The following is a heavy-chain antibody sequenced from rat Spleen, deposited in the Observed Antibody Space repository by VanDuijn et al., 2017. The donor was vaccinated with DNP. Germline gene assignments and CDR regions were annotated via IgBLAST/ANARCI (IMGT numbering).Heavy chain of an antibody. CDR1: GFTFSDYA. CDR2: IFFDGSTT. J-gene: IGHJ3*01. V-gene: IGHV5S10*01. CDR3: AAHPPSWEQLYHEYYGFAY. Sequence: EVQLVESGGGLVQPGNSLKLSCAASGFTFSDYAMAWVRQSPRKGMEWVATIFFDGSTTYYRNSVKGRFTISRDNAESTLYVQIDSLRSEDTATYYCAAHPPSWEQLYHEYYGFAYWGQGTLVTVSS. D-gene: IGHD1-2*01.